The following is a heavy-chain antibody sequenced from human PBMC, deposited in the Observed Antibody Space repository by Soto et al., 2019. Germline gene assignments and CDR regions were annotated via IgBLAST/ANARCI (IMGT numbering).Heavy chain of an antibody. CDR3: ARGPEYSSSYVVDYYYYYGMDV. CDR1: GGTFSSYA. Sequence: QVQLVQSGAEVKKPGSSVKVSCKASGGTFSSYAISWVRQAPGQGLEWMGGIIPIFGTANYAQKFQGRVTITADESTSTAYMELSSLRSEDTAVYYCARGPEYSSSYVVDYYYYYGMDVWGQGTTVTVSS. D-gene: IGHD6-6*01. V-gene: IGHV1-69*01. J-gene: IGHJ6*02. CDR2: IIPIFGTA.